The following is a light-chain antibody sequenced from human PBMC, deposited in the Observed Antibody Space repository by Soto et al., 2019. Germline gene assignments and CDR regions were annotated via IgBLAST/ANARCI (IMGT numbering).Light chain of an antibody. J-gene: IGLJ3*02. V-gene: IGLV2-23*02. Sequence: QSALTQPASVSGSPGQSITISCSGTGSDVGSYNLVSWYKHHPGKAPKLLIYQVTKRPSGVSNRFSGSKSGNTASLTISGLQSADEADYYCCSFAGSPWVFGGGTKLTVL. CDR3: CSFAGSPWV. CDR2: QVT. CDR1: GSDVGSYNL.